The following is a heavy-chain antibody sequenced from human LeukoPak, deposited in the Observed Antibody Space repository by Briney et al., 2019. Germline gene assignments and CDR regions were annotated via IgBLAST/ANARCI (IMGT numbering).Heavy chain of an antibody. D-gene: IGHD5-12*01. CDR1: GGSISSSSYY. CDR2: IYYSGST. Sequence: SETLSLTCTVSGGSISSSSYYWGWIRQPPGKGLEWIGSIYYSGSTYYNPSLKSRVTISVDTSKNQFSLKLGSVTAADTAVYYCASGYPFFVDYWGQGTLVTVSS. V-gene: IGHV4-39*01. J-gene: IGHJ4*02. CDR3: ASGYPFFVDY.